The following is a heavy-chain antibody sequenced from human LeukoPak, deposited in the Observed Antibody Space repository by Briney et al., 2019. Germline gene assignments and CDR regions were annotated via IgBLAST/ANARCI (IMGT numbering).Heavy chain of an antibody. Sequence: SETLSLTCTVSGGSISSSSYYWGWIRQSPGKGLEWIGSIYYSGSTYYNPSLKSRVTISVDTSKNQFSLKLSSVTAADTAVYYCARHPPLSYYYDSSGYYFDYWGQGTLVTVSS. D-gene: IGHD3-22*01. CDR1: GGSISSSSYY. CDR2: IYYSGST. CDR3: ARHPPLSYYYDSSGYYFDY. J-gene: IGHJ4*02. V-gene: IGHV4-39*01.